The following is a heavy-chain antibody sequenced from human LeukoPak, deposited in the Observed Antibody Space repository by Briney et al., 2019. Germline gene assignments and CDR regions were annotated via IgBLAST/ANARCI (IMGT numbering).Heavy chain of an antibody. J-gene: IGHJ5*02. CDR3: ARPTEYYSSRGWFDP. V-gene: IGHV1-2*02. CDR2: IHPNSGDT. Sequence: ASVKVSRKASGYTFTGYYMHWVRQAPGQGLEWIGWIHPNSGDTNYAQNFQGRVTMTRDTSISTAYMELSRLRSDDTAVYYCARPTEYYSSRGWFDPWGQGTLVTVSS. CDR1: GYTFTGYY. D-gene: IGHD6-13*01.